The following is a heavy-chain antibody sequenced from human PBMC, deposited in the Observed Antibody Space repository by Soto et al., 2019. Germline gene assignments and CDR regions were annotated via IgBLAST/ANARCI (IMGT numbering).Heavy chain of an antibody. D-gene: IGHD6-13*01. CDR2: ICGNGGNT. CDR1: GFTFSSYG. J-gene: IGHJ6*03. CDR3: AKCGIADYYYYMGV. V-gene: IGHV3-23*01. Sequence: GGSLILSCAASGFTFSSYGMHWVRQAPGKGLEWVSAICGNGGNTYYADSVKGRFTISRDNSKNTLYLQMNSLRAEDTAVYYCAKCGIADYYYYMGVWGKGTTVTVSS.